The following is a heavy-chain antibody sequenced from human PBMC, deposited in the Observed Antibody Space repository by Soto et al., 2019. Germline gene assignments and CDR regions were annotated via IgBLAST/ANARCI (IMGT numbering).Heavy chain of an antibody. CDR3: ARDWAAINGMDV. D-gene: IGHD2-2*01. CDR1: GFTVSSNY. V-gene: IGHV3-53*01. Sequence: GGSLRLSCAASGFTVSSNYMSWVRQAPGKGLEWVSVIYSGGSTYYADPVKGRFTISRDNSKNTLYLQMNSLRAEDTAVYYCARDWAAINGMDVWGQGTTVTVS. CDR2: IYSGGST. J-gene: IGHJ6*02.